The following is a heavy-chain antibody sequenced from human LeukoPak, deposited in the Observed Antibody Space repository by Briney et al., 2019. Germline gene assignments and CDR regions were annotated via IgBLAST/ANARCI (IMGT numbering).Heavy chain of an antibody. D-gene: IGHD2-2*01. CDR3: ARDRGYCSSTSCYGRWFDP. CDR2: ISYDGSNK. Sequence: GGSLRLSCAASGFTFSSYAMHWVRQAPGKGLEWVAVISYDGSNKYYADSVKGRFTISRDNSKNTLYLQMNSLRAEDTAVYYCARDRGYCSSTSCYGRWFDPWGQGTLVTVSS. J-gene: IGHJ5*02. V-gene: IGHV3-30*04. CDR1: GFTFSSYA.